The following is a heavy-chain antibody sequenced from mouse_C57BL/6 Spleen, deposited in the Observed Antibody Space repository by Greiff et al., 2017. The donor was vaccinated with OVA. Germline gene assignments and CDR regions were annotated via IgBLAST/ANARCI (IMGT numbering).Heavy chain of an antibody. V-gene: IGHV1-55*01. Sequence: QVQLQQPGAELVKPGASVKMSCTASGYTFTSYWITWVKQRPGQGLEWIGDIYPGSGSTNYNAKFKSKATLTVDTSSSTAYMQLSSLTSEDSAVYYCTRYDGYYAMDYWGQGTSVTVSS. CDR3: TRYDGYYAMDY. CDR1: GYTFTSYW. CDR2: IYPGSGST. J-gene: IGHJ4*01. D-gene: IGHD2-3*01.